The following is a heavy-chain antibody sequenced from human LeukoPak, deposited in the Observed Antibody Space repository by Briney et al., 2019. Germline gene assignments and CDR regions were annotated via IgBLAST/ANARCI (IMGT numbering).Heavy chain of an antibody. CDR1: GFTFSSYG. J-gene: IGHJ4*02. CDR2: IWYDGSNK. D-gene: IGHD2-2*02. V-gene: IGHV3-33*01. CDR3: ARDRGVVVPAAIGY. Sequence: GGSLRRSCAASGFTFSSYGMHWVRQAPGKGLEWVAVIWYDGSNKYYADSVKGRFTISRDNSKNTLYLQMNSLRAEDTAVYYCARDRGVVVPAAIGYWGQGTLVTVSS.